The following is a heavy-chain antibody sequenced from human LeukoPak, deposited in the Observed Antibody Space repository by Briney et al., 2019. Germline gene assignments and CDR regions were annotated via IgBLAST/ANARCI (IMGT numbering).Heavy chain of an antibody. D-gene: IGHD2-2*01. CDR3: ARLRSDCSSTSCFYFDY. CDR1: GGSISSNSYY. Sequence: SETLSLTCAVSGGSISSNSYYWGWIRQPPGKGLEWIGSIYYSGSTYYNPSLKSRVTISVDTSKNQFSLKLSSVTAADTAVYYCARLRSDCSSTSCFYFDYWGQGTLVTVSS. J-gene: IGHJ4*02. CDR2: IYYSGST. V-gene: IGHV4-39*01.